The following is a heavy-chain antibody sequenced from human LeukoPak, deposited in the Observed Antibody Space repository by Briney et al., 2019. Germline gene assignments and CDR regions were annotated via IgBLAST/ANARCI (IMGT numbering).Heavy chain of an antibody. V-gene: IGHV1-69*13. J-gene: IGHJ4*02. D-gene: IGHD2-15*01. CDR3: ARVPYCSGGSCLLRGYYFDY. Sequence: GASVKVSCKASGGTFSSYAISWVRQAPGQGLEWMGGIIPIFSTANYAQKFQGRVTITADESTSTAYMELSSLRSEDTAVYYCARVPYCSGGSCLLRGYYFDYWGQGTLVTVSS. CDR1: GGTFSSYA. CDR2: IIPIFSTA.